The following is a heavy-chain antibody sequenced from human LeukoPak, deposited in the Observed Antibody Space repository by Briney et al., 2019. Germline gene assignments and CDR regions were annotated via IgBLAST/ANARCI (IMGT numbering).Heavy chain of an antibody. CDR2: IDKTTYPT. D-gene: IGHD6-19*01. CDR3: AKFEGATIPGWFNDY. Sequence: GGSLRLSCAASEFIFSDYAMGWVRQAPGKGLEWISTIDKTTYPTFYADSVKGRFTISRDNSKNTLYLQMNSLRTEDTAVYFCAKFEGATIPGWFNDYWGQGILVTVSS. V-gene: IGHV3-23*05. CDR1: EFIFSDYA. J-gene: IGHJ4*02.